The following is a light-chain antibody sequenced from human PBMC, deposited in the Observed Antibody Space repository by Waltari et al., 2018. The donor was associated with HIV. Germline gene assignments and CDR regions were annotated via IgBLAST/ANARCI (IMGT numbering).Light chain of an antibody. V-gene: IGKV1-16*02. CDR2: AAS. Sequence: DIQMTQSPSSLSASVGDRVTITCRASQDIRNYLVWFQQKPGIAPKSLIYAASSLQSGVPSKFSGSGSGTDFTLTISSLQPEDFATYYCQQYDSYPRTFGQGTKVEIK. CDR3: QQYDSYPRT. CDR1: QDIRNY. J-gene: IGKJ1*01.